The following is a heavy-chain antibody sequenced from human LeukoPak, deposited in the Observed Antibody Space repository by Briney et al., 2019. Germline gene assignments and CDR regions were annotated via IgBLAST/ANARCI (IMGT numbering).Heavy chain of an antibody. J-gene: IGHJ4*02. CDR3: ARAPKYYYDSSGYDY. V-gene: IGHV3-11*01. CDR1: GFTFSDYY. CDR2: ISSSGSTI. Sequence: GGSLRLSCAASGFTFSDYYMSWIRQAPGKGLEWVSYISSSGSTIYYADSVKGRFTISRDDAKNSLYLQMNSLRAEDTAVYYCARAPKYYYDSSGYDYWGQGTLVTVSS. D-gene: IGHD3-22*01.